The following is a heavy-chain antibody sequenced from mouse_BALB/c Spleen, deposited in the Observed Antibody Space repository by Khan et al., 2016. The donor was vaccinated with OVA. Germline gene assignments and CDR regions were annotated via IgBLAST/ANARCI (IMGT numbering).Heavy chain of an antibody. D-gene: IGHD1-1*01. Sequence: VRLQQSGPELVKPGASVKISCTTSGYTFTEYTMHWLKQSYGKSLVWIGGIIPNNGGTSYNQKLKGKVTLTLDKSSSPAYMELRILTSEDTAVYACARRFYYYGSTYYAMDYWGQGTSVTVSS. J-gene: IGHJ4*01. V-gene: IGHV1-18*01. CDR2: IIPNNGGT. CDR3: ARRFYYYGSTYYAMDY. CDR1: GYTFTEYT.